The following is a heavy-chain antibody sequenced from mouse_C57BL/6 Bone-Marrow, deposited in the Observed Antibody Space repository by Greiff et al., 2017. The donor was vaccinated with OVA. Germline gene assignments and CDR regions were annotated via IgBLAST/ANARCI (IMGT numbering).Heavy chain of an antibody. V-gene: IGHV1-59*01. CDR3: ARSGDSWYYYAMDY. J-gene: IGHJ4*01. CDR1: GYTFTSYW. Sequence: QVQLQQPGAELVRPGTSVKLSCKASGYTFTSYWMHWVKQRPGQGLEWIGVIDPSDSYTNYNQKFKGKATLTVDTSSSTAYMQLSSLTSEDSAVYYGARSGDSWYYYAMDYWGQGTSVTVSS. CDR2: IDPSDSYT. D-gene: IGHD3-3*01.